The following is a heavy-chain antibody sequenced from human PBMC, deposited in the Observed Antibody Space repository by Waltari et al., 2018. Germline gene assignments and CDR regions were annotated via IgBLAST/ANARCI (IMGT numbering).Heavy chain of an antibody. Sequence: QVQLQQWGAGLLKPSETLSLTCAVYGGSFSGYYWCWIRQPPGKGREWIGEINHSGSTNYNPSLKSRVTISVDTSKNQFSLKLSSVTAADTAVYYCARGGALAQYYDSSGYYGRNAFDIWGQGTMVTVSS. CDR1: GGSFSGYY. V-gene: IGHV4-34*01. CDR3: ARGGALAQYYDSSGYYGRNAFDI. J-gene: IGHJ3*02. CDR2: INHSGST. D-gene: IGHD3-22*01.